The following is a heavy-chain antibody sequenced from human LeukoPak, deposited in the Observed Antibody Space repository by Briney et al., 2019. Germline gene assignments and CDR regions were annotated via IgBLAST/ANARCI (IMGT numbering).Heavy chain of an antibody. CDR2: ISAYNGNT. CDR1: GYTFTSYG. Sequence: GSVKVSCKASGYTFTSYGISWVRQAPGQGLEWMGWISAYNGNTNYAQKLQGRVTMTTDTSTSTAYMELRSLRSDDTAVYYCARDPALGYTSGWYNWFDPWGQGTLVTVSS. CDR3: ARDPALGYTSGWYNWFDP. V-gene: IGHV1-18*01. J-gene: IGHJ5*02. D-gene: IGHD6-19*01.